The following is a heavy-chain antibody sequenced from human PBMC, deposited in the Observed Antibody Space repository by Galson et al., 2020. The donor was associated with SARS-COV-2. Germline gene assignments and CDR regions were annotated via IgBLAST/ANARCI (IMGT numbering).Heavy chain of an antibody. CDR1: GSSLTTSGMG. J-gene: IGHJ4*02. Sequence: SGPQLVKPTQTLTMNRTSSGSSLTTSGMGVTWIRPPSGNALEWPALIDWTDEKYYSTSLRTRLTISRDTPKNQVFLTMTNMDPVDTATYYCARMADGYGGYDYGSSPFDYWGQGTLVTVSS. CDR2: IDWTDEK. D-gene: IGHD5-12*01. CDR3: ARMADGYGGYDYGSSPFDY. V-gene: IGHV2-70*01.